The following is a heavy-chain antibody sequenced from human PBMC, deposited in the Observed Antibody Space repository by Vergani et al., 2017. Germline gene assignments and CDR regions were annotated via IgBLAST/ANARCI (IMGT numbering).Heavy chain of an antibody. Sequence: EVQLVPSGAEVKKPGESLKISCKGSGYSFTSYWIGWVRQMPGRGLEWMGMMYPGDSDTRYSPSFQGQVTISADKSISTAYLQWSSLKASDTAMYYCAIPSTYYDFWSGPDAFDIWGQGTMVTVSS. D-gene: IGHD3-3*01. CDR2: MYPGDSDT. CDR3: AIPSTYYDFWSGPDAFDI. V-gene: IGHV5-51*01. CDR1: GYSFTSYW. J-gene: IGHJ3*02.